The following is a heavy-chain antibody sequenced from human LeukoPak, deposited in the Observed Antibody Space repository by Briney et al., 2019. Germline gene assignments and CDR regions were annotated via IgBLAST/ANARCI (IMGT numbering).Heavy chain of an antibody. J-gene: IGHJ4*02. CDR3: AKWGDFDILTGYYVSDF. Sequence: PGASLRLSCVASGFTFSNYAMSWVRQAPGNRLEWVSAVTGRAGSTYYADSVKGRFTISRDNSRNTLFLQMNSLRAEDTAIYYCAKWGDFDILTGYYVSDFWGQGTLVTVSS. V-gene: IGHV3-23*01. CDR2: VTGRAGST. D-gene: IGHD3-9*01. CDR1: GFTFSNYA.